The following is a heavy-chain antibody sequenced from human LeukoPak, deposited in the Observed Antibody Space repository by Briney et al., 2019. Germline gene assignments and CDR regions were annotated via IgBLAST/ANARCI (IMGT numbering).Heavy chain of an antibody. CDR1: GGLINSYY. D-gene: IGHD3-9*01. CDR2: VYTSGIT. CDR3: ARHNGFDRGYYYYMDV. Sequence: SETLSLTCTVSGGLINSYYWSWIRQPAGKGLEWIGRVYTSGITNYNPSLKSRITMSVDTSKNQFSLKLTSVTAADTSVYYCARHNGFDRGYYYYMDVWGKGTTVTVSS. V-gene: IGHV4-4*07. J-gene: IGHJ6*03.